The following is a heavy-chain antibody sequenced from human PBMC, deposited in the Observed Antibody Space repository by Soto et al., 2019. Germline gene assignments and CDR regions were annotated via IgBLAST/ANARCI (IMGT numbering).Heavy chain of an antibody. Sequence: GGSLRLSCAASGFTFSSYGMHWVRQAPGKGLEWVAVIWYDGSNKYYADSVKGRFTISRDNSKNTLYLQMNSLRAEDTAVYYCARALPLLGYCSGGSCFLSHCGKGTLVTVSS. J-gene: IGHJ4*02. CDR1: GFTFSSYG. D-gene: IGHD2-15*01. V-gene: IGHV3-33*01. CDR3: ARALPLLGYCSGGSCFLSH. CDR2: IWYDGSNK.